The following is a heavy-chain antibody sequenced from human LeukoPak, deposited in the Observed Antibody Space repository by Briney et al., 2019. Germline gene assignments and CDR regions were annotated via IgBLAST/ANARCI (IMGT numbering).Heavy chain of an antibody. V-gene: IGHV3-53*01. CDR2: IYSGGST. Sequence: GGSLRLSCAASGFTFSSNDMSWVRQAPGKGLECISVIYSGGSTDYADSVKGRFTISRDNSKNTLYLQMNSLRAEDTAVYYCAGWGQRWLQWIGAFDIWGQGTMVTVSS. CDR1: GFTFSSND. J-gene: IGHJ3*02. CDR3: AGWGQRWLQWIGAFDI. D-gene: IGHD5-24*01.